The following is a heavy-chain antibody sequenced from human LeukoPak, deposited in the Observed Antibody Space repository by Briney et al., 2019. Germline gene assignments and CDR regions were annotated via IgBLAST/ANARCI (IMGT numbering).Heavy chain of an antibody. J-gene: IGHJ4*02. Sequence: SETLSLTCTVYGGSLSSYYWSWIRQPPGKGLEWIGYIYYSGSTNYNPSLKSRVTIPVDTSKNQFSLKLSSVTAADTAVYYCARGSSGWYIYWGQGTLVTVSS. CDR3: ARGSSGWYIY. D-gene: IGHD6-19*01. CDR2: IYYSGST. V-gene: IGHV4-59*01. CDR1: GGSLSSYY.